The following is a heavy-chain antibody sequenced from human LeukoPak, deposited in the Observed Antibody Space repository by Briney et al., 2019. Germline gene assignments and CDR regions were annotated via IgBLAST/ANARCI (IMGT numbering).Heavy chain of an antibody. CDR2: MKEDGGEK. Sequence: GGSPRLSCAASGFTFSSYWMTWVRQAPGKGLEWVANMKEDGGEKYYVDSVKGRFTISRDNAKNSLYLQMNSLRSEDTAVYYCARGWAHLDNWGQGTLVTVSS. V-gene: IGHV3-7*01. J-gene: IGHJ4*02. CDR3: ARGWAHLDN. D-gene: IGHD3-16*01. CDR1: GFTFSSYW.